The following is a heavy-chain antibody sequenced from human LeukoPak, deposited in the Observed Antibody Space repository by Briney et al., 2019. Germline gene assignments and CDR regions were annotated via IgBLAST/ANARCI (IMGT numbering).Heavy chain of an antibody. Sequence: GGSLRLSCAASGFTVSHNYMSWVRQAPGKGLEWVSTIYSDGNTFYADSVKDRFTLSRDNAKNTLYLQTNSLRAEDTAVYYCARLNYDGTVTNAFDLWGQGTMVTVS. CDR3: ARLNYDGTVTNAFDL. D-gene: IGHD1-14*01. J-gene: IGHJ3*01. CDR1: GFTVSHNY. V-gene: IGHV3-66*04. CDR2: IYSDGNT.